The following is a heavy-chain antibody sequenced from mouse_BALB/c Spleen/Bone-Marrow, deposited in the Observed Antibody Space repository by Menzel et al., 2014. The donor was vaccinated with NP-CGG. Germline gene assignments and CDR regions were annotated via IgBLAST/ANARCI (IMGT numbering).Heavy chain of an antibody. V-gene: IGHV14-4*02. CDR2: IDPENGDT. Sequence: VQLQQPGAELVRSGASVKLSCTASGFNIKDYYMHWVKQRPEQGLEWIGWIDPENGDTEYAPKFQGKAAMTADTSSNTAYLQLSSLTSEDTAVYYCARGWGAYWGQGTLVTVSA. J-gene: IGHJ3*01. D-gene: IGHD1-1*02. CDR3: ARGWGAY. CDR1: GFNIKDYY.